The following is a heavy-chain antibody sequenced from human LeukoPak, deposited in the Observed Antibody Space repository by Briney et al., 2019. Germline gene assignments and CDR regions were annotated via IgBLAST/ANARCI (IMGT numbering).Heavy chain of an antibody. V-gene: IGHV4-59*01. CDR1: GGSISSYY. CDR2: IYYSGST. J-gene: IGHJ4*02. CDR3: ARDTIPGRY. D-gene: IGHD3-3*01. Sequence: SETLTLTCTVSGGSISSYYWSWIRQPPGKVLEWIGYIYYSGSTNYNPSLKSRVTISVDTSKNQFSLKLSSVTAADTAVYYCARDTIPGRYWGQGTLVTVSS.